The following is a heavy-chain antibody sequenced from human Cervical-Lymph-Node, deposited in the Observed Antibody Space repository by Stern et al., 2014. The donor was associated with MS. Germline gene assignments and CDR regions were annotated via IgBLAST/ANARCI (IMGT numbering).Heavy chain of an antibody. V-gene: IGHV3-30*18. J-gene: IGHJ4*02. CDR3: AKKSVGTTGTTTAFDY. CDR2: ISYDAAGK. CDR1: GFTFSNYG. D-gene: IGHD1-1*01. Sequence: QVQLVESGGGVVQPGTSLRLSCAVSGFTFSNYGMHWVRQAPGKGLEWVAVISYDAAGKFYAVSVKGRFTISRDTPRNTMYLQLNSLKVEDTAVYFCAKKSVGTTGTTTAFDYWGQGTLVTVSS.